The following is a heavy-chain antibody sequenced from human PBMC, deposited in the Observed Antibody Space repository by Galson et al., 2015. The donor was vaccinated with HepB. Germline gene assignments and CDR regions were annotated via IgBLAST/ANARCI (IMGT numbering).Heavy chain of an antibody. J-gene: IGHJ6*02. CDR3: GSSRVSYYFYAMDV. V-gene: IGHV3-15*01. D-gene: IGHD2-8*01. CDR1: GFTFSNAW. Sequence: SLRLSCAASGFTFSNAWMSWVRQAPGKGLEWVGRIKSKTDGGTTDYAAPVKGRFTISRDDSKNTLYLQMNSLKTEDTAVYYCGSSRVSYYFYAMDVWGQGTTVTVSS. CDR2: IKSKTDGGTT.